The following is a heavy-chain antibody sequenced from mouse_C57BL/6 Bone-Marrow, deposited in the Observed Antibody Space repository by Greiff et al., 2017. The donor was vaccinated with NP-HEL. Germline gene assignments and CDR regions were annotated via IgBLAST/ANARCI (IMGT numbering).Heavy chain of an antibody. CDR2: INPSSGYT. CDR3: ARRTVVAPHFDY. J-gene: IGHJ2*01. Sequence: QVQLKQSGAELARPGASVKMSCKASGYTFTSYTMHWVKQRPGQGLEWIGYINPSSGYTKYNQKFKDKATLTADKSSSTAYMQLSSLTSEDSAVYYCARRTVVAPHFDYWGQGTTLTVSS. D-gene: IGHD1-1*01. V-gene: IGHV1-4*01. CDR1: GYTFTSYT.